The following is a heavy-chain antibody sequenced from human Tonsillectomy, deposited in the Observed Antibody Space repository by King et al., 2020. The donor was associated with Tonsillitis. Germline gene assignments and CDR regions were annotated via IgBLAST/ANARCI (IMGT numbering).Heavy chain of an antibody. CDR3: AAHCSGGSCYPLDC. CDR2: IKEDGSEK. J-gene: IGHJ4*02. D-gene: IGHD2-15*01. CDR1: GFTLSSYW. Sequence: VQLVESGGGLVQPGGSLRLPCAASGFTLSSYWMSWVRQAPGKGLEWVANIKEDGSEKYYVDSVKGRFTISRDNAKNSLYLQMNSLRAEDTAVYYCAAHCSGGSCYPLDCWGQGTLVTVSS. V-gene: IGHV3-7*03.